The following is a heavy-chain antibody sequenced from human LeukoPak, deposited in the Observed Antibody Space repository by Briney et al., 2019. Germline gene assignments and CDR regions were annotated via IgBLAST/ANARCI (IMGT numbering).Heavy chain of an antibody. CDR1: GGSISSGGYY. V-gene: IGHV4-30-2*01. CDR3: ARLAGRQQLVPLLYFDY. Sequence: PSETLSLTCTVSGGSISSGGYYWSWIRQPPGKGLEWIGYIYHSGSTYYNPSLKSRVTISVDRSKNQFSLKLSSVTAADTAVYYCARLAGRQQLVPLLYFDYWGQGTLVTVSS. J-gene: IGHJ4*02. D-gene: IGHD6-13*01. CDR2: IYHSGST.